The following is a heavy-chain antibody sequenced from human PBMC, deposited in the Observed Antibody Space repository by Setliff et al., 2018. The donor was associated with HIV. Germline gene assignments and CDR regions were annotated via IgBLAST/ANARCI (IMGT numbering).Heavy chain of an antibody. CDR2: ISNDGSNK. CDR1: GFTFNKAW. D-gene: IGHD2-15*01. J-gene: IGHJ4*02. Sequence: GGSLRLSCAASGFTFNKAWMNWVRQAPGKGLEWVAVISNDGSNKFYADSVKGRFTISRDNSKNTVYLQMNSLRTEDTALYYCTPLDYWGQGTLVTVSS. CDR3: TPLDY. V-gene: IGHV3-30*01.